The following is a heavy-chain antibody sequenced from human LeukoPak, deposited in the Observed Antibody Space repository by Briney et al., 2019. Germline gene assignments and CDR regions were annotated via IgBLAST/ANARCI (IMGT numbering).Heavy chain of an antibody. V-gene: IGHV7-4-1*02. CDR2: INTNTGNP. CDR3: ARGSRDGYNYADY. Sequence: ASVKVSCKASGYTFTNYAVNWVRQAPGQGLEWMGWINTNTGNPTYAQGFTGRFVFSLDTSVSTASLQINSLKAEDTAVYYCARGSRDGYNYADYWGQGTLVTVSS. D-gene: IGHD5-24*01. J-gene: IGHJ4*02. CDR1: GYTFTNYA.